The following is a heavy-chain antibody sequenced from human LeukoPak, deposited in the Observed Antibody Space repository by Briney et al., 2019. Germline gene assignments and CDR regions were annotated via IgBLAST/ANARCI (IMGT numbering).Heavy chain of an antibody. J-gene: IGHJ3*02. D-gene: IGHD1-26*01. CDR3: TCRGARGHDAFDI. V-gene: IGHV3-15*01. Sequence: RPGGSLRLSCAASGFTFSNAWMSWVRQAPGKGLEWVGRIKSKTDGGTTDYAAPVKGRFTISRDDSKNTLYLQMNSLKTEDTAVYYCTCRGARGHDAFDIWGQGTMVTVSS. CDR2: IKSKTDGGTT. CDR1: GFTFSNAW.